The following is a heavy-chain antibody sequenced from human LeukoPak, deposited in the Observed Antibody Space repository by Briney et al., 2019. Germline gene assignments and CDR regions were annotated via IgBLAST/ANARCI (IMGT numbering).Heavy chain of an antibody. CDR1: GFTFSSYA. J-gene: IGHJ4*02. CDR2: ISGRGDDT. Sequence: GGSLRLSCAASGFTFSSYAMSWVRQAPGKGLEWVSSISGRGDDTHYADSVKGRFTISGDNSKNTLYLQMISLRAEDTAIYFCAKRPTRATDGQFDYWGQGTLVTVSS. V-gene: IGHV3-23*01. CDR3: AKRPTRATDGQFDY. D-gene: IGHD5-24*01.